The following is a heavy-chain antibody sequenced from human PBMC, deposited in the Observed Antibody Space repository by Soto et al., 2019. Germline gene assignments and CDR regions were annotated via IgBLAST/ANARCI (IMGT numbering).Heavy chain of an antibody. D-gene: IGHD5-12*01. CDR2: INHSGST. CDR1: GGSFSGYY. Sequence: SETLSLTCAVYGGSFSGYYWSWIRQPPGKGLEWIGEINHSGSTNYNPSIKSRVAISVDTSKNQFSRKLSSVTAADTAVYYCARLYSGWTQRPSSWFDPWGQGTLVTVSS. CDR3: ARLYSGWTQRPSSWFDP. J-gene: IGHJ5*02. V-gene: IGHV4-34*01.